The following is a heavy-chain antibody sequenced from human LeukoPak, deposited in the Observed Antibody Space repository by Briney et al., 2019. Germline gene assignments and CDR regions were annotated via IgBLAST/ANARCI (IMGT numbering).Heavy chain of an antibody. CDR2: FFDGGDT. CDR3: VGGGGDLEY. CDR1: GLIVSSNY. V-gene: IGHV3-53*05. D-gene: IGHD3-16*01. J-gene: IGHJ4*02. Sequence: GGSLRLSCAASGLIVSSNYMNWVRHAPEKGGELVSSFFDGGDTYYGESVKGRFTISRDHANNAMYLQMNNLRPDDTAVYYCVGGGGDLEYWGQGALVTVSS.